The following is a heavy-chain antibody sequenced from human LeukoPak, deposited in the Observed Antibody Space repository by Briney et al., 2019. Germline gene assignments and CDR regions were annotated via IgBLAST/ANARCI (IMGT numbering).Heavy chain of an antibody. Sequence: GRSLRLSCAASGFTFSSYGMHWVRQAPGTGLEWVAVISYDGSNKYYADSVKGRFTISRDNSKNTLYLQMNSLRAEDTAVYSCAKELPPRSYIDYWGQGTLVTVSS. D-gene: IGHD2-15*01. CDR2: ISYDGSNK. J-gene: IGHJ4*02. CDR1: GFTFSSYG. V-gene: IGHV3-30*18. CDR3: AKELPPRSYIDY.